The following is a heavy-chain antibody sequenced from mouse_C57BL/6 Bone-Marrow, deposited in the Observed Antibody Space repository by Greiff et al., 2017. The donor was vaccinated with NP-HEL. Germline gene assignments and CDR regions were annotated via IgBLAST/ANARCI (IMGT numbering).Heavy chain of an antibody. J-gene: IGHJ3*01. V-gene: IGHV1-64*01. CDR3: ARSGLRRREFAD. D-gene: IGHD2-4*01. CDR2: IHPHSGST. CDR1: GYTFTSYW. Sequence: QVQLQQPGAELVKPGASVKLSCKASGYTFTSYWMHWVKQRPGPGLEWIGMIHPHSGSTNYNEKFKSKATLTVDKSSSTAYMQLSSLTSEDSAVYYCARSGLRRREFADWGKGTLVTVSA.